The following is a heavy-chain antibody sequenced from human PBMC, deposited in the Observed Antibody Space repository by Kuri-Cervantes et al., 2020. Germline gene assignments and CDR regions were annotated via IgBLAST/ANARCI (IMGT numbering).Heavy chain of an antibody. J-gene: IGHJ4*02. CDR2: MNPNSGNT. CDR1: GYTFTSYD. D-gene: IGHD6-19*01. Sequence: ASVKVSCKASGYTFTSYDINWVRQATGQGLEWMGWMNPNSGNTGYAQKFQGRVTMTRDTSTSTVYMELSSLRSEDTAVYYCARDWDSSADYWGQGTLVTVFS. V-gene: IGHV1-8*02. CDR3: ARDWDSSADY.